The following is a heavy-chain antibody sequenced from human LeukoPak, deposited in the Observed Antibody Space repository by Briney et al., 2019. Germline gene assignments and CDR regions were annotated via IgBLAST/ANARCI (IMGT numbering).Heavy chain of an antibody. CDR1: GYTFTSYG. CDR3: ARRVLLWFGEFPANWFDP. D-gene: IGHD3-10*01. J-gene: IGHJ5*02. CDR2: ISAYNGNT. Sequence: ASVTVSCKASGYTFTSYGISWVRQAPGQGLEWMGWISAYNGNTNYAQKLQGRVTMTTDTSTSTAYMELRSLRSDDTAVYYCARRVLLWFGEFPANWFDPWGQGTLVTVSS. V-gene: IGHV1-18*01.